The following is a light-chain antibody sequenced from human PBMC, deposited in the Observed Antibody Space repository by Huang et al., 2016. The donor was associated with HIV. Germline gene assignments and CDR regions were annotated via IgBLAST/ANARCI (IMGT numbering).Light chain of an antibody. CDR1: QSVSSSY. J-gene: IGKJ1*01. CDR3: QQYGSSPT. V-gene: IGKV3-20*01. Sequence: EIVLTQSPGTLSLSPGERATLSCRASQSVSSSYLAWYKQKPGQAPRLLIYGASSRATGIPDRCSGSGSGTDFTLTISRLEPEDFAVYYCQQYGSSPTFGQGTKVEIK. CDR2: GAS.